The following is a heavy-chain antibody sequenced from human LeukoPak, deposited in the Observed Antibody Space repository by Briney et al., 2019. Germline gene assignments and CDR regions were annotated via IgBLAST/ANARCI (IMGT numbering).Heavy chain of an antibody. CDR3: ATYDSSGWYGGYFQH. J-gene: IGHJ1*01. V-gene: IGHV4-59*01. D-gene: IGHD6-19*01. CDR1: GGSFSSYY. Sequence: SETLSLTCTVSGGSFSSYYWSWIRQPPGKGLEWIGYIYYSGSTNYNPSLKSRVTISVDTSKNQFSLKLSSVTAADTAVYYCATYDSSGWYGGYFQHWGQGTLVTVSS. CDR2: IYYSGST.